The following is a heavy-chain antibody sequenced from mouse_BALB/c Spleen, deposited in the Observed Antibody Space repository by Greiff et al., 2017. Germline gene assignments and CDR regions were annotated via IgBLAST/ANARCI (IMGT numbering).Heavy chain of an antibody. D-gene: IGHD2-4*01. J-gene: IGHJ4*01. Sequence: EVKLMESGGGLVQPGGSLKLSCAASGYDFSRYWMSWVRQAPGKGLEWIGEINPDSSTINYTPSLKDKFIISRDNAKNTLYLQMSKVRSEDTALYYCARPIYYDYHYYAMDYWGQGTSVTVSS. CDR3: ARPIYYDYHYYAMDY. CDR1: GYDFSRYW. CDR2: INPDSSTI. V-gene: IGHV4-1*02.